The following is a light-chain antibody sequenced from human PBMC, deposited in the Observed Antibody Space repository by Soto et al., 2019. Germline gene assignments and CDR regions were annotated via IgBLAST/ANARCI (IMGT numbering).Light chain of an antibody. CDR3: QQRSNWPPNIT. CDR1: QSVSSY. CDR2: DAS. Sequence: EIVLTQSPATLSLSPGERATLSCRASQSVSSYLAWYQQKPGQAPGLLIYDASNRATGIPARFSGSGSGTDFTLTISSLEPEDFAVYYCQQRSNWPPNITFGPGTKVDIK. J-gene: IGKJ3*01. V-gene: IGKV3-11*01.